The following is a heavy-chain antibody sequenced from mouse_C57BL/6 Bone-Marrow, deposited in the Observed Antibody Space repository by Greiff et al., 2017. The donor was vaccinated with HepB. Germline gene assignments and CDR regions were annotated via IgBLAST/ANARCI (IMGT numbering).Heavy chain of an antibody. V-gene: IGHV1-15*01. Sequence: VQLQQSGAELVRPGASVTLSCKASGYTFTDYEMHWVKQTPVHGLEWIGAINPESGGTAYNQKFKGKATLTADKSSSTAYMELSSLTSEDSAVYYCARRRASSYFDDWGQGTTLTVSS. CDR3: ARRRASSYFDD. CDR1: GYTFTDYE. D-gene: IGHD3-3*01. CDR2: INPESGGT. J-gene: IGHJ2*01.